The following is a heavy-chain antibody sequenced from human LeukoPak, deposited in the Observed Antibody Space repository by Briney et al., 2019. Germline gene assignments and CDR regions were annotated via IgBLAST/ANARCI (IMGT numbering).Heavy chain of an antibody. CDR2: IGGGGYST. Sequence: PGWSLRLSCASSGFTFSTYAMSWVRQAPWQDLQWVSAIGGGGYSTYYADSVRGRFTISRDNSKNTLYLQMHSLRAEDSAVYYCAKNLTVTYFNYWGQGTLVTVSS. J-gene: IGHJ4*02. D-gene: IGHD4-17*01. CDR3: AKNLTVTYFNY. V-gene: IGHV3-23*01. CDR1: GFTFSTYA.